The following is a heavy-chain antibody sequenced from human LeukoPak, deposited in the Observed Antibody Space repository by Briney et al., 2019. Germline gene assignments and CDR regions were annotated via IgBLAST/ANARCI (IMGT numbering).Heavy chain of an antibody. CDR2: IDGSGSTT. CDR3: ARVGSTDSPHAFDI. CDR1: GFTFSTYE. J-gene: IGHJ3*02. V-gene: IGHV3-48*03. D-gene: IGHD2-21*02. Sequence: GGSLRLSCAASGFTFSTYEMNWVRQAPGKGLECLSYIDGSGSTTYYADSVKGRFTISRDNAKNTLYLQMNSLRAEDTSVYYCARVGSTDSPHAFDIWGQGTMVTVSS.